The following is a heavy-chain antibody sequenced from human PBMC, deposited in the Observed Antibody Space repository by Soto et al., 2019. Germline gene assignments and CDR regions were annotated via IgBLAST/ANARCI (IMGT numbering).Heavy chain of an antibody. CDR2: IYYSGST. Sequence: PSETLSLTCTVSGGSISSGGYYWSWIRQHPGKGLEWIGYIYYSGSTYYNPSLKSRVTISVDTSKNQFSLKLSSVTAADTAVYYCARDSEGDCSGGSCYKNGMDVWGQGTTVTVSS. V-gene: IGHV4-31*03. D-gene: IGHD2-15*01. CDR1: GGSISSGGYY. J-gene: IGHJ6*02. CDR3: ARDSEGDCSGGSCYKNGMDV.